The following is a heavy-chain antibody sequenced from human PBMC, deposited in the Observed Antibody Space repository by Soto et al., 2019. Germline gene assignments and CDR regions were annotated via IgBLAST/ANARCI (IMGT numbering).Heavy chain of an antibody. V-gene: IGHV3-21*01. CDR3: ARDQGITMVRGVIPSFDY. D-gene: IGHD3-10*01. CDR1: GFTFSSYS. Sequence: GGSLRLSCAASGFTFSSYSMNWVRQAPGKGLEWVSSISSSSSYIYYADSVKGRFTISRDNAKNSLYLQMNSLRAEDTAVYYCARDQGITMVRGVIPSFDYWGQGTLVTVSS. J-gene: IGHJ4*02. CDR2: ISSSSSYI.